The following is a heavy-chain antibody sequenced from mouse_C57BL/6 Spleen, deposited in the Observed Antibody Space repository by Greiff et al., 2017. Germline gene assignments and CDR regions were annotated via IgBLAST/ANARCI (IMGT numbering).Heavy chain of an antibody. Sequence: VMLVESGPGLVAPAPSLSITCTASGFSLTSYAISWVRQPPGKGLEWLGVIWTGGGTNYNSALKSRLSISKDNSKSQVFLKMNSLQTDDTARYYCARAYSNYNAMDYWGQGTSVTVSS. V-gene: IGHV2-9-1*01. CDR1: GFSLTSYA. D-gene: IGHD2-5*01. J-gene: IGHJ4*01. CDR2: IWTGGGT. CDR3: ARAYSNYNAMDY.